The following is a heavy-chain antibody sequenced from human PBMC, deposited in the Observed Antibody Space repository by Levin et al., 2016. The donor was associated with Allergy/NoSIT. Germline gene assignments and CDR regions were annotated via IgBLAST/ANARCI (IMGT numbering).Heavy chain of an antibody. V-gene: IGHV4-39*07. D-gene: IGHD2-8*01. CDR1: GASISSSSSY. CDR3: ARDLHDCSNGVCYSLGSGWFDP. Sequence: SETLSLTFSVSGASISSSSSYWAWTRQSPAKGLEWIGSIYDSETTYYNPSLNSRVSMSVDMSTNQFSLKLTNVTAADTAIYFCARDLHDCSNGVCYSLGSGWFDPWGQGTLVTVSS. J-gene: IGHJ5*02. CDR2: IYDSETT.